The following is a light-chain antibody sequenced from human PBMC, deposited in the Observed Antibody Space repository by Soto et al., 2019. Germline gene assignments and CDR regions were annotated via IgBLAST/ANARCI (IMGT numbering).Light chain of an antibody. V-gene: IGLV2-14*01. CDR3: SSYTDTSTYV. CDR1: SSDVAGYDY. J-gene: IGLJ1*01. Sequence: QSVLTQPASVSGSPGQSITISCTGTSSDVAGYDYVSWYQHHPGKAPKLLIYGVSYRPSGVSNRFSGSKSGNTASLTISGLQAEDEADYYCSSYTDTSTYVFGTGTKVTVL. CDR2: GVS.